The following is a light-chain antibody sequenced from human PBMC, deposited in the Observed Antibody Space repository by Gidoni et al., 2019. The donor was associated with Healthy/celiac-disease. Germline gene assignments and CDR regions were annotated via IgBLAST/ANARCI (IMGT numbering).Light chain of an antibody. Sequence: QSVLTQPPSVSGAPGQRVTISCTGSSSNIGAGYDVHWYQQLPGTAPNLLIYGNSNRPSGVPDRFSDSKSGTSASLAITGLQAEDEADYYCQSYDSSLSGYVVFGGGTKLTV. J-gene: IGLJ2*01. CDR3: QSYDSSLSGYVV. V-gene: IGLV1-40*01. CDR1: SSNIGAGYD. CDR2: GNS.